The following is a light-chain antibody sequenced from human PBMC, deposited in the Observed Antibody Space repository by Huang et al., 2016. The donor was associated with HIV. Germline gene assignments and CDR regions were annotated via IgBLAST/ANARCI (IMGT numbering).Light chain of an antibody. Sequence: EIVMTQSPATLSVSPGERATLSCWASQSVDTNLAWYQQKPGQAPRLLIYGASTSVTGIPVRFSASGSGTEFTLTISSLQSEEFAVYYCHQYHTWPRGSFGPGTKVDIK. J-gene: IGKJ3*01. CDR1: QSVDTN. V-gene: IGKV3-15*01. CDR3: HQYHTWPRGS. CDR2: GAS.